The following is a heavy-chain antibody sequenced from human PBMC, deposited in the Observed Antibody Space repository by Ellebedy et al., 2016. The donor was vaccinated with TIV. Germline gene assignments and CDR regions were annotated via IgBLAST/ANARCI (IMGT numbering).Heavy chain of an antibody. CDR1: GGTFSSYA. D-gene: IGHD4-17*01. J-gene: IGHJ4*02. V-gene: IGHV1-69*13. Sequence: SVKVSXXASGGTFSSYAISWVRQAPGQGLEWMGGIIPMYGIANYAQKFQGRVTITADESTSTAYMELSSLRSEDTAVYYCARSLEENPPIYGDPFDHWGQGTLVTVSS. CDR3: ARSLEENPPIYGDPFDH. CDR2: IIPMYGIA.